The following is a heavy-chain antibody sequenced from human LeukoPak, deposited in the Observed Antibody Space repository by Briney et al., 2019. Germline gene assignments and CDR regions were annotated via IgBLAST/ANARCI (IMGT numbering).Heavy chain of an antibody. D-gene: IGHD4-11*01. CDR3: TRDYSIYYYMDV. V-gene: IGHV1-2*02. CDR2: INPNSGGT. Sequence: ASVKVSCKASGYTFTDYYMHWVRQAPGQGLEWMGWINPNSGGTNYAQKFQGRVTMTRDMSTSTVYMELSSLRSEDTAVYYCTRDYSIYYYMDVWGKGTTVTVSS. CDR1: GYTFTDYY. J-gene: IGHJ6*03.